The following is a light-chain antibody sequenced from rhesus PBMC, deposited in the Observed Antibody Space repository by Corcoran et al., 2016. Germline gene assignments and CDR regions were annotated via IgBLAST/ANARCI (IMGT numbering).Light chain of an antibody. J-gene: IGLJ1*01. CDR3: QVWDSSSDHYI. Sequence: YDLTQPPSVSVSPGQTARITCGGDNIGSKNVHWYQQKPAQAPVLVIYDDRERPSGIPERFSGSNSGSTATLTISEVEAGDEADYYCQVWDSSSDHYIFATETRLTVL. V-gene: IGLV3-36*02. CDR2: DDR. CDR1: NIGSKN.